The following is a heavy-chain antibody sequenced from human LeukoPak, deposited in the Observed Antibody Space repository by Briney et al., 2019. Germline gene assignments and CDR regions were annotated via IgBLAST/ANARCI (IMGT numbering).Heavy chain of an antibody. CDR1: GGSIGSGGYS. CDR3: ASGGSCSGGSCYGPLNY. D-gene: IGHD2-15*01. Sequence: SETLSLTCAVSGGSIGSGGYSWSWIRQPPGKGLEWIGYIYHSGSTYYNPSLKSRVTISVDRSKNQFSLKLSSVTAADTAVYYCASGGSCSGGSCYGPLNYWGQGTLVTVSS. CDR2: IYHSGST. V-gene: IGHV4-30-2*01. J-gene: IGHJ4*02.